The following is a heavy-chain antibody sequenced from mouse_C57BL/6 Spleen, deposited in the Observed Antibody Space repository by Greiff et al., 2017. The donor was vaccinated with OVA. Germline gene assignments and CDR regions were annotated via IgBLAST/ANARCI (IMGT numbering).Heavy chain of an antibody. V-gene: IGHV5-9*01. CDR1: GFTFSSYT. CDR3: ARHKGPYYFDD. D-gene: IGHD3-3*01. J-gene: IGHJ2*01. Sequence: EVQGVESGGGLVKPGGSLKLSCAASGFTFSSYTMSWVRQTPEKRLEWVATISGGGGNTYYPDSVKGRFTISRDNAKNTLYLQMSSLRSEDTALYDCARHKGPYYFDDWGQGTTLTVSS. CDR2: ISGGGGNT.